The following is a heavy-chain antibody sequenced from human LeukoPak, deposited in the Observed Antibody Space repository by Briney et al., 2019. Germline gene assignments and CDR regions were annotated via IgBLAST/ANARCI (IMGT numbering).Heavy chain of an antibody. CDR1: GFTFSSYE. CDR3: ARRYSCGSFDDY. J-gene: IGHJ4*02. Sequence: GGSLRLSCAASGFTFSSYEMNWVRQAPGKGLEWVSYISSSGSTIYYADSVKGRFTISRDNAKNSLYLQMNSLRAEDTAVYYCARRYSCGSFDDYWGQGTLVTVSS. D-gene: IGHD5-18*01. V-gene: IGHV3-48*03. CDR2: ISSSGSTI.